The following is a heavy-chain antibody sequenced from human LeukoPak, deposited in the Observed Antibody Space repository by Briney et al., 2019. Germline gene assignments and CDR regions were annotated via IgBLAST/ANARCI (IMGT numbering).Heavy chain of an antibody. CDR3: ARGHYYGSGSYYRPDY. J-gene: IGHJ4*02. D-gene: IGHD3-10*01. CDR2: INHSGST. Sequence: SETLSLTCAVYGGSFSGYYGSWIRQPPGKGLEWIGEINHSGSTNYNPSLKSRVTISVDTSKNQFSLKLSSVTAADTAVYYCARGHYYGSGSYYRPDYWGQGTLVTVSS. V-gene: IGHV4-34*01. CDR1: GGSFSGYY.